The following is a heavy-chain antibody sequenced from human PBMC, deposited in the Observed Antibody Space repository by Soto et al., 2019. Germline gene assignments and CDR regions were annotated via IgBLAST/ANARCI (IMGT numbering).Heavy chain of an antibody. D-gene: IGHD6-19*01. CDR3: AWVAVAFGAFDL. CDR1: GDSVSTNSAT. J-gene: IGHJ3*01. CDR2: TYLRSKWYN. Sequence: QIQLQQSGPGLVKPSQTLSLTCVISGDSVSTNSATWNWIRQSPSRGLEWLGRTYLRSKWYNEYAVSVKSRIAIRPDTSKSLFSLEVSSVSPGDTAVYFCAWVAVAFGAFDLGGLGTVVTVSS. V-gene: IGHV6-1*01.